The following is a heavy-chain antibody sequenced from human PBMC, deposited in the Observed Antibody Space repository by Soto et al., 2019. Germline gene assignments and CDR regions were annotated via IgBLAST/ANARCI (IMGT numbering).Heavy chain of an antibody. Sequence: SETLSLTCAVSGGSFSAYHWTWIRQTPGKGLEWIGEISHSGSTNYKPSLKSRVTISADPSKKQFSLNLTSMTAADSGVYYCARGECSSTSCYEGSPYYFDYWGQGTLVTVSS. CDR1: GGSFSAYH. CDR3: ARGECSSTSCYEGSPYYFDY. D-gene: IGHD2-2*01. V-gene: IGHV4-34*01. J-gene: IGHJ4*02. CDR2: ISHSGST.